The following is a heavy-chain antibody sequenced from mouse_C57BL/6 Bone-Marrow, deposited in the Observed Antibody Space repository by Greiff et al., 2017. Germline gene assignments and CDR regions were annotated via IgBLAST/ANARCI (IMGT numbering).Heavy chain of an antibody. CDR3: AREDYDGTDWYFDV. CDR1: GFTFSDYY. CDR2: INYDGSST. V-gene: IGHV5-16*01. Sequence: QLVESEGGLVQPGSSMKLSCTASGFTFSDYYMAWVRQVPEKGLEWVANINYDGSSTYYLDSLKSRFIISRDNAKNILYLQMSSLKSEDTATYYCAREDYDGTDWYFDVWGTGTTVTVSS. D-gene: IGHD2-4*01. J-gene: IGHJ1*03.